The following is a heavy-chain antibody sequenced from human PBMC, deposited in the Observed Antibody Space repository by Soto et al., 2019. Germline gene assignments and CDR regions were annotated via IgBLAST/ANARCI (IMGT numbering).Heavy chain of an antibody. D-gene: IGHD2-21*01. Sequence: EVQLVESGGGLVQPGGSLRLSCEASGFMFSAYWMSWVRQDPRKGLEWVATISGGASDKFYVDSVKGRFTISRDDAKNSLYLQMNSLRDEDTAVYYCVGDDWHRFDHWGQGTLVTVSS. CDR2: ISGGASDK. CDR3: VGDDWHRFDH. J-gene: IGHJ4*02. CDR1: GFMFSAYW. V-gene: IGHV3-7*01.